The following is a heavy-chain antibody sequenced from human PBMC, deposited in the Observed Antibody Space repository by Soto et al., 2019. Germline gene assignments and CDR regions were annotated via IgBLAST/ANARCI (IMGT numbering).Heavy chain of an antibody. Sequence: EVQLVESGGGLVQPGGSLRLSCAASGFTFSSYWMSWVRQAPGKGLEWVANIKQDGSEKYYVDSVKGRFTISRDNAKNSLYLQMNSLRAEDTAVYYCARDGEGADVVVVAADAFDIWGQGTMVTVSS. V-gene: IGHV3-7*05. CDR1: GFTFSSYW. CDR2: IKQDGSEK. CDR3: ARDGEGADVVVVAADAFDI. D-gene: IGHD2-15*01. J-gene: IGHJ3*02.